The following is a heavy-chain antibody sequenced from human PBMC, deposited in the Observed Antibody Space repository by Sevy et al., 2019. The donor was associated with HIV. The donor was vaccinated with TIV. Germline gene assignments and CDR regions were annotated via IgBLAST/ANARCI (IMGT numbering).Heavy chain of an antibody. V-gene: IGHV4-61*02. CDR3: ARGKSGSPLDY. Sequence: SETLSLTCTVSGGSISSGSYYWSWIRQPAGKGLEWIGRIYTSGSTNYNPSLKSRVTISVDTSKNQFSRKLSSVTAADTAVYYCARGKSGSPLDYWGQGTLVTVSS. J-gene: IGHJ4*02. CDR2: IYTSGST. D-gene: IGHD3-10*01. CDR1: GGSISSGSYY.